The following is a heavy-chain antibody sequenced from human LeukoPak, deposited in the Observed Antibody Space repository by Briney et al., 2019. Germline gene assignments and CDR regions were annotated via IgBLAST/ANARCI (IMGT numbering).Heavy chain of an antibody. CDR2: IYTSGST. CDR3: AGVGYCSSTSCSGDAFDI. J-gene: IGHJ3*02. V-gene: IGHV4-4*07. CDR1: GGSISSYY. Sequence: SETLSLTCTVSGGSISSYYWSWIRQPAGKGLEWIGRIYTSGSTNYNPSLKSRVTMSVDTSKNQFSLKLSSVTAADTAVYYCAGVGYCSSTSCSGDAFDIWGQGTMVTVSS. D-gene: IGHD2-2*01.